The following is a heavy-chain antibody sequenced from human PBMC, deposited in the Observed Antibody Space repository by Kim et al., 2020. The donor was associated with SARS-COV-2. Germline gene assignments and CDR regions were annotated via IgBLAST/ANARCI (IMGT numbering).Heavy chain of an antibody. CDR1: GGSISSGGYY. J-gene: IGHJ3*02. D-gene: IGHD3-22*01. CDR3: ARSRITMIVVVDAFDI. V-gene: IGHV4-31*03. CDR2: IYYSGST. Sequence: SETLSLTCTVSGGSISSGGYYWSWIRQHPGKGLEWIGYIYYSGSTYYNPSLKSRVTISVDTSKNQFSLKLSSETAADTAVYYCARSRITMIVVVDAFDIWGQGTMVTVSS.